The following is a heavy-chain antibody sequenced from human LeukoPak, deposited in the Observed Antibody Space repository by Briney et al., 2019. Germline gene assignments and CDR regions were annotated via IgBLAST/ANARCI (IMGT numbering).Heavy chain of an antibody. CDR3: AGGGKLVTAISGGGVDFDY. CDR2: ISAYNGNT. Sequence: ASVKVSCKASGYTFTSYGISWVRQAPGQGLEWMGWISAYNGNTNYAQKLQGRVTMTTDTSTSTAYMELRSLRSDDTAVYYCAGGGKLVTAISGGGVDFDYWGQGTLVTVSS. CDR1: GYTFTSYG. J-gene: IGHJ4*02. D-gene: IGHD2-21*02. V-gene: IGHV1-18*01.